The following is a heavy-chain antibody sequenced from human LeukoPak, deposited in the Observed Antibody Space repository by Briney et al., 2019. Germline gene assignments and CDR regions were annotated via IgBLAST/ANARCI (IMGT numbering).Heavy chain of an antibody. Sequence: ASGKVSCKSSGHTLNNHFIHWVRQAQGQGLEWMGMINPRDGSTRTLQRFQGRLTMTRDTSTSTLYMGLSSLRSEDTATYFCARGADQEFDFWGQGTLVTVSS. CDR1: GHTLNNHF. J-gene: IGHJ4*02. CDR3: ARGADQEFDF. CDR2: INPRDGST. V-gene: IGHV1-46*02.